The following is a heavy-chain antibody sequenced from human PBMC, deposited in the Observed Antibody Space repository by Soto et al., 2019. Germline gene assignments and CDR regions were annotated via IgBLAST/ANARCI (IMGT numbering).Heavy chain of an antibody. CDR1: GGSISSYY. CDR2: IYYRRST. V-gene: IGHV4-59*01. Sequence: QVQLQESGPGLVKPSETLSLTCTVSGGSISSYYWSWIRQPPGKGLEWISYIYYRRSTNYNTSLESRGTISIDTSKNQFSLKLSSVTAADTAVYYCARAKTFYCGGDCPYFDFWGQGALVTVSS. CDR3: ARAKTFYCGGDCPYFDF. D-gene: IGHD2-21*02. J-gene: IGHJ4*02.